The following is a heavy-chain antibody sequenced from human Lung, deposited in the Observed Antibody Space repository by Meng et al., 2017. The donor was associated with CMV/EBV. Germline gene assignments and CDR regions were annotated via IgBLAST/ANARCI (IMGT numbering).Heavy chain of an antibody. Sequence: GEXXKISCAASGFTFRNFWMNWVRQAPGKGLEWVANIKDDGSAMYYVDSVKGRFTISRDNAKDSLYLEMNSLRGEDTAVYYCFMGHYSGAWGQGTLVTVSS. CDR2: IKDDGSAM. CDR1: GFTFRNFW. D-gene: IGHD2-21*01. V-gene: IGHV3-7*01. CDR3: FMGHYSGA. J-gene: IGHJ5*02.